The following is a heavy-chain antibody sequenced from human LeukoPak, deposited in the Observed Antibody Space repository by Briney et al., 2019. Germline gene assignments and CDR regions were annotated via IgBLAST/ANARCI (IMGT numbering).Heavy chain of an antibody. Sequence: SETLSLTCTVSGGSISSSSYYWGWIRQPPGKGLEWIGSIYYSGSTYYNPSLKSRVTISVDTSKNQFSLKLSSVTAADTAVYYCVRDGWGSGSYYSDYWGQGTLVTVSS. D-gene: IGHD3-10*01. J-gene: IGHJ4*02. CDR2: IYYSGST. CDR3: VRDGWGSGSYYSDY. CDR1: GGSISSSSYY. V-gene: IGHV4-39*02.